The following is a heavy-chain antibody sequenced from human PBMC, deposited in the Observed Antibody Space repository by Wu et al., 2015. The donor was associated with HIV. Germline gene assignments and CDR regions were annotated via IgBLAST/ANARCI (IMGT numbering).Heavy chain of an antibody. CDR2: IIPIFGTA. V-gene: IGHV1-69*05. Sequence: QVQLVQSGAEVKKPGSSVKVSCKASGGTFSSYAISWVRQAPGQGLEWMGGIIPIFGTANYAQKLQGRVTMTTDTSTSTAYMELRSLRSDDTAVYYCARVLSGDRGVWFDPWGQGTLVTVSS. CDR1: GGTFSSYA. J-gene: IGHJ5*02. D-gene: IGHD7-27*01. CDR3: ARVLSGDRGVWFDP.